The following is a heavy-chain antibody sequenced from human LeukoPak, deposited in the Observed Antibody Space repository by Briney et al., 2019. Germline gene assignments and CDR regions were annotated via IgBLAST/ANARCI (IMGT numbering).Heavy chain of an antibody. CDR3: AKDIGSYYDY. Sequence: PGGSLRLSCVASGFTFSSNGMHWVRQAPGKGLEWVTFIQYDGSKKCYADSVKGRFTISRDNSKNTLYLEMNSLRAEDTAVYYCAKDIGSYYDYWGQGILVTVSS. V-gene: IGHV3-30*02. CDR1: GFTFSSNG. J-gene: IGHJ4*02. D-gene: IGHD3-10*01. CDR2: IQYDGSKK.